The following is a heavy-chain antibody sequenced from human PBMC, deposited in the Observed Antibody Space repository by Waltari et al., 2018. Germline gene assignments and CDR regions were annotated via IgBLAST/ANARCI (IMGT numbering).Heavy chain of an antibody. CDR3: ARCKTYYYYYMDV. V-gene: IGHV4-61*02. J-gene: IGHJ6*03. CDR1: GGSISSGSYY. Sequence: QVQLQESGPGLVKPSQTLSLTCTVSGGSISSGSYYWSWIRQPAGKGLEWIGRIYTSGSTNYNPSLKSRVTISVDTSKNQFSLKLSSVTAADTAVYYCARCKTYYYYYMDVWGKGTTVTVSS. CDR2: IYTSGST.